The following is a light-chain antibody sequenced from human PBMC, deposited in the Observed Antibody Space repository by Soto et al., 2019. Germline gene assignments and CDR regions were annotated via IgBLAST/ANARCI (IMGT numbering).Light chain of an antibody. Sequence: ETVMTQSPATLSVSPGERATLSCRASQSVSSNLAWYQQKPGQAPRLLIYGASTRATSIPARFSGSGSGTEFTLTISSLQSEDFAVYYCQQYNNWPRTFGQGTKVDIK. J-gene: IGKJ1*01. CDR2: GAS. CDR1: QSVSSN. V-gene: IGKV3-15*01. CDR3: QQYNNWPRT.